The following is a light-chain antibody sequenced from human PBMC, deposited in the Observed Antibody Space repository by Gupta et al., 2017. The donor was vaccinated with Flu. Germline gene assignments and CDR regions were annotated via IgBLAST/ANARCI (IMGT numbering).Light chain of an antibody. CDR2: DES. V-gene: IGKV3-11*01. J-gene: IGKJ1*01. Sequence: ATLLCSPGEGATLTRRAGKGVSSYLAGCQQKTGQAPRLLIYDESNRATGIPARLSGSGGGTDLTLTISSREPEDVAVYYCQQRDNWPPWTFGQGTKVEIK. CDR3: QQRDNWPPWT. CDR1: KGVSSY.